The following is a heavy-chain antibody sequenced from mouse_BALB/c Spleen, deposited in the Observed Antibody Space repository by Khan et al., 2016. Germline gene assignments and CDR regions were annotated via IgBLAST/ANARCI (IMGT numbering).Heavy chain of an antibody. CDR1: GYSITSDYA. J-gene: IGHJ2*01. Sequence: EVQLQETGPGLVKPSQSLSLTCTVTGYSITSDYAWNWIRQFPGNKLEWMGYISYSGSTSYNPSLKSRISITRDTSKNQFFLQLNSVTTEDTATYCCARDFDYWGQGTTLTVSS. V-gene: IGHV3-2*02. CDR2: ISYSGST. CDR3: ARDFDY.